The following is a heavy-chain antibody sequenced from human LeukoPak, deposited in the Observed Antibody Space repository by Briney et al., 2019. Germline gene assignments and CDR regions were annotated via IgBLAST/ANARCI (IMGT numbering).Heavy chain of an antibody. J-gene: IGHJ4*02. CDR1: GYTFTGYY. D-gene: IGHD6-19*01. CDR3: ARDSSGWYASYDY. Sequence: ASVKVSCKASGYTFTGYYIHWVRQATGQALEWMGRINPNRGSTNYAQKFQGRVTMTRDTSISTAYMELSRLRSDDTAVYYCARDSSGWYASYDYWGQGTLVTVSS. CDR2: INPNRGST. V-gene: IGHV1-2*06.